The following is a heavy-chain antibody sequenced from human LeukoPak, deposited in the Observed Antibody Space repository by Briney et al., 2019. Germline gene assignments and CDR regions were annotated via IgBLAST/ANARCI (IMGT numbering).Heavy chain of an antibody. V-gene: IGHV4-34*01. Sequence: SETLSLTCAVYGGSFSGYYWSWIRQPPGKGLEWIGEINHSGSTNYNPSLKSRVTISVDTSKNQFSLKLSSETAADTAVYYCARGHGTSRFSRPVPWGQGTLVTVSS. CDR1: GGSFSGYY. J-gene: IGHJ5*02. D-gene: IGHD2-2*01. CDR3: ARGHGTSRFSRPVP. CDR2: INHSGST.